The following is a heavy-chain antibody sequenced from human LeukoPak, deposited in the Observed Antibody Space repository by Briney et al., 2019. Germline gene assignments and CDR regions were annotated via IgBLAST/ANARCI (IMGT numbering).Heavy chain of an antibody. D-gene: IGHD2-15*01. CDR3: ARGGVGHCSGGSCPTSWFDP. CDR2: ISPYNGNT. V-gene: IGHV1-18*01. CDR1: GYTFTNFG. J-gene: IGHJ5*02. Sequence: ASVKVSCKASGYTFTNFGVSWVRQAPGQGLEWMGWISPYNGNTDYPKKVQGRVTMTTDTSTSTAYMELRSLTSDDTAVYYCARGGVGHCSGGSCPTSWFDPWGQGTLVTVSS.